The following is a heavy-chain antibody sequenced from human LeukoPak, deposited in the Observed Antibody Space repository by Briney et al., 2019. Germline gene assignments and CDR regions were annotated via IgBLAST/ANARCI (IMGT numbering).Heavy chain of an antibody. CDR1: GYSYTSNY. CDR3: ARDQEGFDY. J-gene: IGHJ4*02. CDR2: IYPRDGST. V-gene: IGHV1-46*01. Sequence: ASVKVSCKVSGYSYTSNYIHWVRQAPGQGLEWMGMIYPRDGSTSYAQRFQDRVTVTRDTSTSTVHMELSGLRSEDTAVYYCARDQEGFDYWGQGTLVTVSS.